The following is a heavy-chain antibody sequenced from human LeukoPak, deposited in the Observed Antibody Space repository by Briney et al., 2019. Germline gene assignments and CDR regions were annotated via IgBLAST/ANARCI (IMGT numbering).Heavy chain of an antibody. CDR1: GGSISSSSYY. D-gene: IGHD6-13*01. Sequence: PSETLSLTCTVSGGSISSSSYYWGWIRQPPGKGPEWIGSIYYSGSTNYNPSLKSRVSISVDTSKNQFSLKLSSVTAADTAVYYCAREVRFSRSSEDYWGQGTLVTVSS. J-gene: IGHJ4*02. CDR3: AREVRFSRSSEDY. CDR2: IYYSGST. V-gene: IGHV4-39*07.